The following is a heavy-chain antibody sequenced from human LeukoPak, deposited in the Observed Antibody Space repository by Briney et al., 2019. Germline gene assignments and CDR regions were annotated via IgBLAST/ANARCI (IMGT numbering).Heavy chain of an antibody. D-gene: IGHD2-15*01. CDR3: ARYRGDLGYCSGGSCVPFDY. Sequence: GGSLRLSCAASGFTVSSNYMSWVRQAPGKGLEWVSVIYSGGSTFYADSMKGRFTISRDNSKNTLYLQMNSLRAEDTAVYYCARYRGDLGYCSGGSCVPFDYWGQGTLVTVSS. CDR2: IYSGGST. V-gene: IGHV3-53*01. CDR1: GFTVSSNY. J-gene: IGHJ4*02.